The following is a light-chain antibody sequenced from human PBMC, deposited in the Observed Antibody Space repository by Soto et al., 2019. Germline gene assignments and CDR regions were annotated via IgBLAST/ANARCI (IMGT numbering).Light chain of an antibody. CDR2: GAF. J-gene: IGKJ1*01. Sequence: EIVMTQSPATLSVSPGERATLSCRASPSVTNFLAWYQQKPGQAPRLLIYGAFNRATGIPARFSGSGSGADFTLTISSLEPEDSAIYYCQQRNIWPPVTFGQGTKVDIK. CDR1: PSVTNF. CDR3: QQRNIWPPVT. V-gene: IGKV3-11*01.